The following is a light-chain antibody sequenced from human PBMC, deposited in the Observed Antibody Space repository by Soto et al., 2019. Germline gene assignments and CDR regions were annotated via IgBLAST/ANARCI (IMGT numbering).Light chain of an antibody. CDR2: GAS. CDR1: QGISSY. CDR3: QQLNSNPT. Sequence: DIQLTQSPSFLSASVGDRVTITCRASQGISSYLAWYQQKPGKAPKLLIYGASTLQSGVPSRFSGSGSGTEFTLTISSLQPEDFATYFCQQLNSNPTFSPGTKVDIK. J-gene: IGKJ3*01. V-gene: IGKV1-9*01.